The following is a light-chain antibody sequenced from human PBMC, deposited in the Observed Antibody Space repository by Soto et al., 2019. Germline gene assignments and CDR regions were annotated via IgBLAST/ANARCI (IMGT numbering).Light chain of an antibody. CDR3: KSYAGSNTYV. CDR1: KNDVGFYAF. CDR2: EVV. J-gene: IGLJ1*01. V-gene: IGLV2-8*01. Sequence: QSVLTQPPSASGSPGQSVTISCTGTKNDVGFYAFDSWYQHHPGKAPRLIIYEVVQRPSGVPDRFSGSKSGNTASLTVSGLQAADEAYYFCKSYAGSNTYVFGSGTKVTVL.